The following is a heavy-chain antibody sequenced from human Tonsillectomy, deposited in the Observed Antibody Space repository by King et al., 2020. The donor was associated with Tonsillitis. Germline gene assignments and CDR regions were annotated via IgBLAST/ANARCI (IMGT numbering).Heavy chain of an antibody. J-gene: IGHJ4*02. CDR1: GFTFSSYS. D-gene: IGHD2-15*01. CDR3: ARNQCSGGGCCLDY. CDR2: ISSSMSNI. Sequence: VQLVESGGGLVKPGGSLRLSCAASGFTFSSYSMNWVRQAPGKGLEWVSSISSSMSNIYYADSVKGRFTISRDNAKNSLYLQMNSLRAEDTAVYYCARNQCSGGGCCLDYWGQGTLVTVSS. V-gene: IGHV3-21*01.